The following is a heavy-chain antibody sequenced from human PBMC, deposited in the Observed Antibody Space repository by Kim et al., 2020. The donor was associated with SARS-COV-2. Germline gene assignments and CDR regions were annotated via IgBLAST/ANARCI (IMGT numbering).Heavy chain of an antibody. J-gene: IGHJ4*02. CDR3: ASTRLGRSYSGSD. D-gene: IGHD1-26*01. V-gene: IGHV3-11*04. Sequence: YADSVKGRFTISRDNAKNSLYLQMNSLRAEDTAVYYCASTRLGRSYSGSDWGQGTLVTVSS.